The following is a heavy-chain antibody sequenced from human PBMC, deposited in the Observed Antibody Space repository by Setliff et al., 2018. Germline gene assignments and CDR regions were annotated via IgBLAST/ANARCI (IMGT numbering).Heavy chain of an antibody. J-gene: IGHJ4*02. CDR1: GGSISSGGYY. CDR3: ARGRAGHSGH. D-gene: IGHD6-19*01. V-gene: IGHV4-31*02. Sequence: SETLSLTCTVSGGSISSGGYYWSWIRQHPGKGLEWIGYIYDSGSTSYYNPSLKSRVTISVDTSKNQFSLKLSSVTAADTAVYYCARGRAGHSGHWGQGAPVTVSS. CDR2: IYDSGSTS.